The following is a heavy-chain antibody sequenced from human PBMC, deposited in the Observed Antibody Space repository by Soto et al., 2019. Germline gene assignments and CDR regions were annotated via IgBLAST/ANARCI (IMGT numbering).Heavy chain of an antibody. Sequence: PGESLKISCKGSGYSFTSYWISWVRQMPGKGLEWMGRIDPSDSYTNYSPSFQGHVTISADKSISTAYLQWSSLKASDTAMYYCARRPNDSRGYRAFDIWGQGTMVTVSS. D-gene: IGHD3-22*01. V-gene: IGHV5-10-1*01. CDR2: IDPSDSYT. CDR1: GYSFTSYW. J-gene: IGHJ3*02. CDR3: ARRPNDSRGYRAFDI.